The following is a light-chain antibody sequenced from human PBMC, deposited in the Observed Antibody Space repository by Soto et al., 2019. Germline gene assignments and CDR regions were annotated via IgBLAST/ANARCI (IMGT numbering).Light chain of an antibody. CDR2: FDR. CDR1: NIGSKG. CDR3: QVWDSKGV. J-gene: IGLJ3*02. Sequence: SYELTQPPSVSVAPGKTARITCGGNNIGSKGVHWYQQKPGQAPVLAIYFDRERPSGIPERFTGSNSGNTATLTISRVEAGDEADYYCQVWDSKGVFGGGTKLTVL. V-gene: IGLV3-21*04.